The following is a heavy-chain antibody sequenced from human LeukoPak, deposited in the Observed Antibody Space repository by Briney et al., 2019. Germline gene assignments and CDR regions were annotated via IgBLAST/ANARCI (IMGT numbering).Heavy chain of an antibody. CDR2: INHSGST. D-gene: IGHD1-1*01. CDR1: GGSFSGYY. V-gene: IGHV4-34*01. J-gene: IGHJ4*02. CDR3: ARGGRGTDYFDY. Sequence: SETLSLTCAVYGGSFSGYYWSWIRQSPGKGLEWIGEINHSGSTNYNPSLKSRVTISVDTSKNQFSLKLSSVTAADTAVYYCARGGRGTDYFDYWGQGTLVTVSS.